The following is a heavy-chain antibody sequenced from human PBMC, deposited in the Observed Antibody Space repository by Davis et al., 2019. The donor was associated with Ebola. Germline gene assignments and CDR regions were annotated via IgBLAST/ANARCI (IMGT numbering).Heavy chain of an antibody. CDR3: ARDRGVTPFDY. V-gene: IGHV4-59*01. CDR1: GGSISNYY. CDR2: IYYSGST. J-gene: IGHJ4*02. D-gene: IGHD2-21*02. Sequence: MPSETLSLTCTVSGGSISNYYWSWIRQPPGKGLEWIGYIYYSGSTNYNPSLKSRVTISVDTSKNQFSLKLSSVTAADTAVYYCARDRGVTPFDYWGQGTLVTVSS.